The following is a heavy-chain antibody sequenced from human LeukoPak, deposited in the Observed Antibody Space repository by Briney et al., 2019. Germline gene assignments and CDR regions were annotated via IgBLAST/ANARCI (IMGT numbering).Heavy chain of an antibody. V-gene: IGHV3-53*01. CDR1: AFPVSSNY. D-gene: IGHD6-19*01. CDR2: IYTGGAT. CDR3: AGQWLDYFDY. Sequence: GGSLRLSCAASAFPVSSNYLTWVRQAPGKGLEWVSLIYTGGATYYADSVKGRFTISRDNSKNTLYLQMNSLRAEDTAVYYCAGQWLDYFDYWGQGTLVTVSS. J-gene: IGHJ4*02.